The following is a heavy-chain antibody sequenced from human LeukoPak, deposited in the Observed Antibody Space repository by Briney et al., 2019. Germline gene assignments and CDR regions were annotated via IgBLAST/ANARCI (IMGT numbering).Heavy chain of an antibody. V-gene: IGHV4-59*08. Sequence: SSETLSLTCTVSGGSISSYYWSWIRQPPGKGLEWIGYIYYSGSTNYNPSLKSRVTISVDTSKNQFSLKLSSVTAADTAVYYCARQSGEYYGMDVWGQGTTDTVSS. CDR1: GGSISSYY. CDR2: IYYSGST. D-gene: IGHD2-15*01. J-gene: IGHJ6*02. CDR3: ARQSGEYYGMDV.